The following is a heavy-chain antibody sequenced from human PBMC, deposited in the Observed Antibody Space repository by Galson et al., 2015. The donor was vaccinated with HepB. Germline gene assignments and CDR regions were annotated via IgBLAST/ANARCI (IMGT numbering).Heavy chain of an antibody. Sequence: SVKVSCKASGYTFTGYYMHWVRQAPGQGLEWMGWINPNSGGTNYAQKFQGRVTMTRDTSTSTVYMELSSLRSEDTAVYYCARDRGSYFVRYGMDVWGQGTTVTVSS. CDR3: ARDRGSYFVRYGMDV. D-gene: IGHD1-26*01. CDR2: INPNSGGT. V-gene: IGHV1-2*02. CDR1: GYTFTGYY. J-gene: IGHJ6*02.